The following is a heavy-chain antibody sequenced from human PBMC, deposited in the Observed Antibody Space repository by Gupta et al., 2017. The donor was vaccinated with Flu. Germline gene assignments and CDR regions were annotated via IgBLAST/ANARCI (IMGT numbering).Heavy chain of an antibody. CDR2: ISSSSSTI. J-gene: IGHJ4*02. CDR3: ARGLAAAGTGPIFDY. D-gene: IGHD6-13*01. Sequence: SYSMNWVRQAPGKGLEWVSYISSSSSTIYYADSVKGRFTISRDNAKNSLYLQMNSLRAEDTAVYYCARGLAAAGTGPIFDYWGQGTLVTVSS. V-gene: IGHV3-48*01. CDR1: SYS.